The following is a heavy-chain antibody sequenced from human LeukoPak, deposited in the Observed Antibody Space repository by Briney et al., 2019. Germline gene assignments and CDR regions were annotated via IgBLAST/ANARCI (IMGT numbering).Heavy chain of an antibody. CDR1: GGSISSYY. D-gene: IGHD6-19*01. CDR3: ARMAVAGPYDIVIWYFDL. Sequence: SETLSLTCTVSGGSISSYYWSWIRQPPGKGLEWIGYIYYSGSTNYNPSLKSRVTISVDTSKNQFSLKLSSVTAADTAVYYCARMAVAGPYDIVIWYFDLWGRGTLVTVSS. CDR2: IYYSGST. V-gene: IGHV4-59*08. J-gene: IGHJ2*01.